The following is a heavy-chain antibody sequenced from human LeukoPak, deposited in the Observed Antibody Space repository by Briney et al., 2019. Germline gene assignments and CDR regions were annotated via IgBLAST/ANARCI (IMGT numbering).Heavy chain of an antibody. D-gene: IGHD3-10*01. CDR3: AKSLGNQGVIDY. CDR1: GFIFRNHA. CDR2: VSASGGST. J-gene: IGHJ4*02. V-gene: IGHV3-23*01. Sequence: GGSLRLSCAASGFIFRNHAMNWVRQAPGQGLEWVSGVSASGGSTFNTDSVKGRFSISRDNSKNTLYLEMNSLRPEDTALYYCAKSLGNQGVIDYWGQGPLVTVSS.